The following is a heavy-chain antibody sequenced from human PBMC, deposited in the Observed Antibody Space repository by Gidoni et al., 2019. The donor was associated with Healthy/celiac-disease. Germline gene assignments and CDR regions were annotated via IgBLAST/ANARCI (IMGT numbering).Heavy chain of an antibody. D-gene: IGHD5-12*01. V-gene: IGHV4-59*08. CDR1: GGSNSSYY. J-gene: IGHJ2*01. CDR3: ARRVEMATIGHWYFDL. Sequence: QVQLQASGPGLVQPSETLSLTCTVSGGSNSSYYWSWIRQPPGKGLEWIGYIYYSGSTNYNPSLKSRVTISVDTSKNQFSLKLSSVTAADTAVYYCARRVEMATIGHWYFDLWGRGTLVTVSS. CDR2: IYYSGST.